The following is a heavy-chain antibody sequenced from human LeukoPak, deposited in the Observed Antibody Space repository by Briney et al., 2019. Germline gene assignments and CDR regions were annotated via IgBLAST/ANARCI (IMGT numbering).Heavy chain of an antibody. CDR2: ISDRGKT. Sequence: GGSLRLSCVASGITFSSYGMSWVRQAPGKGLEWISAISDRGKTDYADSVKGRFTISRDNSKNTLYLQLSNLRADDTAIYYCAKLPTIFGVADSFDIWGQGTLVTVSS. D-gene: IGHD3-3*01. J-gene: IGHJ3*02. CDR1: GITFSSYG. CDR3: AKLPTIFGVADSFDI. V-gene: IGHV3-23*01.